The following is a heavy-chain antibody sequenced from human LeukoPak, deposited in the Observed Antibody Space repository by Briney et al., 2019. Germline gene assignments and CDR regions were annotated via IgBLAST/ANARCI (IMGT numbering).Heavy chain of an antibody. CDR2: INHSGTSI. Sequence: PGGSLRLSCAASGFSFSSYEMNWVRQVPGKGLEWVSYINHSGTSIYYADSVKGRFTISRDNVKNSLYLQMNSVRAEDTAVYYCACCPRSADSRVPGFDYWPRGTVVSVSS. D-gene: IGHD6-13*01. V-gene: IGHV3-48*03. CDR3: ACCPRSADSRVPGFDY. J-gene: IGHJ4*02. CDR1: GFSFSSYE.